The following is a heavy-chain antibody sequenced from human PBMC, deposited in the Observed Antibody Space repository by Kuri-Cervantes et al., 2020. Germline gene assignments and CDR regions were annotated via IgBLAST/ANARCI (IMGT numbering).Heavy chain of an antibody. V-gene: IGHV4-59*01. CDR2: IYYSGST. CDR3: ARGGVVRYFDCAPHDIYYYGMDV. J-gene: IGHJ6*02. Sequence: GSLRLSCTVSGGSISSYYWSWIRQPPGKGLEWIGYIYYSGSTNYNPSLKSRVTISVDTSKNQFSLKLSSVTAADTAVYYCARGGVVRYFDCAPHDIYYYGMDVWGQGTTVTVSS. D-gene: IGHD3-9*01. CDR1: GGSISSYY.